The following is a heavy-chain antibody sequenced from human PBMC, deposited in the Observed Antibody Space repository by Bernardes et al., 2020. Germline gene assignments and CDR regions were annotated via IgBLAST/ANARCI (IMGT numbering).Heavy chain of an antibody. V-gene: IGHV3-53*01. CDR1: GFTVSSNY. J-gene: IGHJ6*04. CDR3: ARDYCSGGSCYRPYYYYGMDV. CDR2: IYSGGST. D-gene: IGHD2-15*01. Sequence: GGSLRLSCAASGFTVSSNYMSWVRQAPGKGLEWVSVIYSGGSTYYADSVKGRFTISRDNSKNTLYLQMNSLRAEDTAVYYCARDYCSGGSCYRPYYYYGMDVWGKGTTVTVSS.